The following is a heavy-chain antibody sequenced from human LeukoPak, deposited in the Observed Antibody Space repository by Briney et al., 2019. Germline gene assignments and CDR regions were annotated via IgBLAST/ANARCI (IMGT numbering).Heavy chain of an antibody. J-gene: IGHJ4*02. D-gene: IGHD3-10*01. CDR3: ARGLITMVRGVIYYFDY. Sequence: ASVKVSCKASGGTFSNYAINWVRQATGQGLEWMGWMNPNSGNTGYAQKFQGRVTMTRNTSISTAYMELSSLRSEDTAVYYCARGLITMVRGVIYYFDYWGQGTLVTVSS. CDR1: GGTFSNYA. CDR2: MNPNSGNT. V-gene: IGHV1-8*02.